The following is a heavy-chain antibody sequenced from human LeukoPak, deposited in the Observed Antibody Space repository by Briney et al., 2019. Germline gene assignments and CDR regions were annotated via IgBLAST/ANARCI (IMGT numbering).Heavy chain of an antibody. Sequence: PSETLSLTCAVSTGSFSGNQWSWIRQSPGKGLEWLGEVTHSGSTNYNPSLKSRLIISLDPSKKNFSLPMTSVTAADTAVYYCARGRIAKIVVVHSFSYGMDVWGQGTTVTVSS. CDR3: ARGRIAKIVVVHSFSYGMDV. CDR2: VTHSGST. V-gene: IGHV4-34*01. D-gene: IGHD3-22*01. CDR1: TGSFSGNQ. J-gene: IGHJ6*02.